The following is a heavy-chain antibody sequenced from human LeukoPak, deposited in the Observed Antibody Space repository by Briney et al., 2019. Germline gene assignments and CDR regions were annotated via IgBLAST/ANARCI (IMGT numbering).Heavy chain of an antibody. CDR1: GYSISSGYY. CDR2: IYHSGST. Sequence: SETLSLTCAVSGYSISSGYYWGWIRQPPGKGLEWIGSIYHSGSTYYNPSLKSRVTISVDTSKNQFSLKLSSVTAADTAVYYCAGGPPYSSTLAHWFDPWGQGTLSPSPQ. CDR3: AGGPPYSSTLAHWFDP. D-gene: IGHD6-13*01. V-gene: IGHV4-38-2*01. J-gene: IGHJ5*02.